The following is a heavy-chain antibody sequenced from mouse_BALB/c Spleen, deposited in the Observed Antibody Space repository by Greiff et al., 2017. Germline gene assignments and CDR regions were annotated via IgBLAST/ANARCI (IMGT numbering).Heavy chain of an antibody. J-gene: IGHJ4*01. D-gene: IGHD1-1*02. V-gene: IGHV7-1*02. CDR1: GFTFSDFY. Sequence: EVKLVESGGGLVQPGGSLRLSCATSGFTFSDFYMEWVRQPPGKRLEWIAASRNKANDYTTESSASVKGRFIVSRDTSQSILYLQMSALRAEDTAIYYCARDKGGYGYDAMDYWGQGTSVTVSS. CDR2: SRNKANDYTT. CDR3: ARDKGGYGYDAMDY.